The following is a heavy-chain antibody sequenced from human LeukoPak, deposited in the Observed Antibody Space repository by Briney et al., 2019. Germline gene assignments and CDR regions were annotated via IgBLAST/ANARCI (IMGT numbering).Heavy chain of an antibody. D-gene: IGHD3-22*01. CDR1: GGSISSSSYY. CDR3: ARGLYYYDSSGYLLNWFDP. V-gene: IGHV4-30-4*08. J-gene: IGHJ5*02. CDR2: IYYSGST. Sequence: SETLSLTCTVSGGSISSSSYYWGWIRQPPGKGLEWIGYIYYSGSTYYNPSLKSRVTISVDTSKNQFSLKLSSVTAADTAVYYCARGLYYYDSSGYLLNWFDPWGQGTLVTVSS.